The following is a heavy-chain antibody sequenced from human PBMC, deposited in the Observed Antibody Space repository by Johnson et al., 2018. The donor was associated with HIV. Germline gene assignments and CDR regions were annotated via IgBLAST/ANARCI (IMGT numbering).Heavy chain of an antibody. CDR3: AKNLSGYSYGYGAFDI. V-gene: IGHV3-30*02. D-gene: IGHD5-18*01. CDR1: GFTFSSYG. CDR2: IQYDGNNK. J-gene: IGHJ3*02. Sequence: QMQLVESGGGVVQPGGSLRLSCAVSGFTFSSYGMHWVRQAPGKGLEWVAFIQYDGNNKYYADSVKGRFTISRDNSKNTLYLQMNSLRAEDTAVYYCAKNLSGYSYGYGAFDIWGQGTMVTVSS.